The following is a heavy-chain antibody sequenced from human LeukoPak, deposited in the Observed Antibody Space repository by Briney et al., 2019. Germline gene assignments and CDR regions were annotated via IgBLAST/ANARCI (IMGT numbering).Heavy chain of an antibody. CDR2: IYHSGST. Sequence: SETLSLTCTVSGYSISSGYYWGWIRQPPGKGLEWIGSIYHSGSTYYNPSLKSRVTISVDTSKNQFSLKLSSVTAADTAVYYCARDSSDYDFWSGYLEDWFDPWGQGTLVTVSS. D-gene: IGHD3-3*01. J-gene: IGHJ5*02. CDR3: ARDSSDYDFWSGYLEDWFDP. V-gene: IGHV4-38-2*02. CDR1: GYSISSGYY.